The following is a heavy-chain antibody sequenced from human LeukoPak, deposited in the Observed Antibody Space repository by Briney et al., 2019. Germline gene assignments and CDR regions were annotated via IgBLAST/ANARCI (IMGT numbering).Heavy chain of an antibody. CDR1: GFTFSSYA. D-gene: IGHD5-18*01. V-gene: IGHV3-23*01. CDR3: AREGPKERGYSYGYGGGGGSAFDI. CDR2: ISGSGGST. J-gene: IGHJ3*02. Sequence: PGGSLRLSCAASGFTFSSYAMSWVRQAPGKGLEWVSAISGSGGSTYYADSVKGRFTISRDNSKNTLYLQMNSLRAEDTAVYYCAREGPKERGYSYGYGGGGGSAFDIWGQGTMVTVSS.